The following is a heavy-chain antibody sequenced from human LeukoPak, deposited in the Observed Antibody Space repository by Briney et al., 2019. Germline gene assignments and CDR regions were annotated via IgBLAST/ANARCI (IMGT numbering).Heavy chain of an antibody. D-gene: IGHD3-22*01. CDR3: ARLLDYDNSGAPDIFDI. CDR1: GGSISSNY. V-gene: IGHV4-59*01. CDR2: VSYTGRT. Sequence: SETLSLTCSVYGGSISSNYWTWIRQSPGKGLEYIGHVSYTGRTRYNPSLQRRLTISLDTSNNHFSLQLTSVSAADTAVYYCARLLDYDNSGAPDIFDIWGQGTMVTVSS. J-gene: IGHJ3*02.